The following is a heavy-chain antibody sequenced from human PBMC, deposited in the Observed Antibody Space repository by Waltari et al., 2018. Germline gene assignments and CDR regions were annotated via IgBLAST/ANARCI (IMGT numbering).Heavy chain of an antibody. V-gene: IGHV3-48*02. Sequence: EVQLVESGGQLVEPGGSLRLFCTPSGLTVRSSTMNWVGQAPGKGLVWLAYISPSGGTIHYADSVRGRFTVSRDNTDNKLYLQMNSLRDDDTAMYYCARDMEYCSTPGCHSWGQGTLVTVSS. CDR1: GLTVRSST. CDR3: ARDMEYCSTPGCHS. J-gene: IGHJ1*01. D-gene: IGHD4-4*01. CDR2: ISPSGGTI.